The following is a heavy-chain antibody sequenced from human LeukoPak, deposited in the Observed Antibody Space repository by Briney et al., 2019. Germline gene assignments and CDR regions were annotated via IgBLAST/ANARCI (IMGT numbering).Heavy chain of an antibody. CDR3: ARPEYSSGSSYYYYYGVGV. J-gene: IGHJ6*01. D-gene: IGHD6-19*01. CDR1: GYTFTSYG. Sequence: ASVKDTCKASGYTFTSYGISWVRQAPGQGLEWMGWISAYNGNTNYAQKLQGRVTMTTDTSTSTAYMELRSLRSDDTAVYYCARPEYSSGSSYYYYYGVGVWAQGNTVTVSS. V-gene: IGHV1-18*01. CDR2: ISAYNGNT.